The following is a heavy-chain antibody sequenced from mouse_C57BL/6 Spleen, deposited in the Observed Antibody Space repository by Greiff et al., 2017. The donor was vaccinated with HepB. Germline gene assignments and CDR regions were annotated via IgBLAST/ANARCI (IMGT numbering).Heavy chain of an antibody. D-gene: IGHD2-3*01. CDR3: ARSRLLSYARDY. V-gene: IGHV1-80*01. CDR1: GYAFSSYW. Sequence: VQLQQSGAELVKPGASVKISCKASGYAFSSYWMNWVKQRPGKGLEWIGQIYPGDGDTNYNGKFKGKATLTADKSSSTAYMQLSSLTSEDSAVYFCARSRLLSYARDYWGQGTSVTVSS. CDR2: IYPGDGDT. J-gene: IGHJ4*01.